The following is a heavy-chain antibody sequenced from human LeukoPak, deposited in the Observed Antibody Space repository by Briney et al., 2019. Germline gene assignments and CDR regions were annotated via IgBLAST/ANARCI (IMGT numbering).Heavy chain of an antibody. Sequence: KPSETLSLTCTVSGGSISSYYWSWIRQPPGKGLEWIGYIYYSGSTNYNPSLKSRVTISVDTSKNQFSLKLSSVTAADTAVYYCARRACSGGSCYSQRGAFDIWGQGTMVTVSS. CDR2: IYYSGST. CDR3: ARRACSGGSCYSQRGAFDI. D-gene: IGHD2-15*01. J-gene: IGHJ3*02. CDR1: GGSISSYY. V-gene: IGHV4-59*12.